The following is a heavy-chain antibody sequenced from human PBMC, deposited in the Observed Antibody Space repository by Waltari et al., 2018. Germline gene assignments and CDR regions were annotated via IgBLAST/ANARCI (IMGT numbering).Heavy chain of an antibody. CDR2: MNPNSGNT. J-gene: IGHJ6*02. V-gene: IGHV1-8*03. Sequence: QVQLVKSGAEVKKPGASVTVSCTASGYTFTSYDLNWLRQATEQGLEWMGWMNPNSGNTGYAQKFQGRVTITRNTSISTAYMELSSLRSEDTAVYYCARGSDSSSWYYYYYGMDVWGQGTTVTVSS. CDR1: GYTFTSYD. CDR3: ARGSDSSSWYYYYYGMDV. D-gene: IGHD6-13*01.